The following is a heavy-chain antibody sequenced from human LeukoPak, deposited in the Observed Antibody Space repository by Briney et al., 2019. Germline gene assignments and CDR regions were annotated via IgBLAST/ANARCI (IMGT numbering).Heavy chain of an antibody. D-gene: IGHD3-3*01. V-gene: IGHV3-21*01. J-gene: IGHJ4*02. Sequence: GGSLRLSCAASGFTFSSYSMNWVRQAPGKGLEWVSSISSSSSYIYYADSVKGRFTISRDNAKNSLYLQMNSLRAEDTAVHYCARDHWSGYAFDYWGQGTLVTVSS. CDR1: GFTFSSYS. CDR3: ARDHWSGYAFDY. CDR2: ISSSSSYI.